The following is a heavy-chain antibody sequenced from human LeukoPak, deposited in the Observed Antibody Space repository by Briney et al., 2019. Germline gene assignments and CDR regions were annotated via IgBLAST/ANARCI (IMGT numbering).Heavy chain of an antibody. D-gene: IGHD1-14*01. J-gene: IGHJ4*02. V-gene: IGHV1-8*01. Sequence: ASVKVSCKASGYTFTSYDINWVRQATGQGLEWMGWMNPNSGNTGYAQKFQGRVTMTRNTSISTAYMELSSLRSEDTAVYYCARGPLTRTPLDYWGQGTLVTVPS. CDR3: ARGPLTRTPLDY. CDR2: MNPNSGNT. CDR1: GYTFTSYD.